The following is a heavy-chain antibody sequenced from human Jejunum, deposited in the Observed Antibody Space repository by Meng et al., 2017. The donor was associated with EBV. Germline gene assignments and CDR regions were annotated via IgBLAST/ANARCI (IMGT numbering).Heavy chain of an antibody. CDR1: GYDFINSG. Sequence: QVQLGQSGAEVKKPGASGKVSCKASGYDFINSGISWVRQAPGQGLEWMGWISVYRGNTNYAQRFQDRVTLTTNTSTSTVYMELRSLTSDDTAVYYCARDRSNSDYWGQGTLVTVSS. CDR2: ISVYRGNT. CDR3: ARDRSNSDY. V-gene: IGHV1-18*01. J-gene: IGHJ4*02. D-gene: IGHD5-24*01.